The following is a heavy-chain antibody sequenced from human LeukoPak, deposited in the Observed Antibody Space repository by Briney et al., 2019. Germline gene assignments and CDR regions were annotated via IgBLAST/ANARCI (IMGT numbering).Heavy chain of an antibody. V-gene: IGHV3-64*01. Sequence: GGSLRLSCAASGFTFSTYAMHWVRQAPGKGLEYVSAISSNGGSTYYANSVKGRFTISRDNSMNTLCLQMGSLRAEDTAVYYCARVGGWDAFDLWGQGTMVTVSS. CDR1: GFTFSTYA. CDR3: ARVGGWDAFDL. J-gene: IGHJ3*01. CDR2: ISSNGGST.